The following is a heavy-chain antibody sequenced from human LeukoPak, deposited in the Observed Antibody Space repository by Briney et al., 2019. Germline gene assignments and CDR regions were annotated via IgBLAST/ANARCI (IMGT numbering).Heavy chain of an antibody. Sequence: PSETLSLTCAVYGGSFSGYYWSWIRQPPGKGLEWIGEINHSGSTNYNPSLKSRVTISVDTSKNQFSLKLSSVTAADTAVYYCARGPTTSQYHYDSSGYYYWGQGTLVTVSS. CDR1: GGSFSGYY. J-gene: IGHJ4*02. CDR3: ARGPTTSQYHYDSSGYYY. CDR2: INHSGST. D-gene: IGHD3-22*01. V-gene: IGHV4-34*01.